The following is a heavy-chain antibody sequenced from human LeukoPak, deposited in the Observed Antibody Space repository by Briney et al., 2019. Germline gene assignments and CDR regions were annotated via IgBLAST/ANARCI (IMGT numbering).Heavy chain of an antibody. V-gene: IGHV3-21*04. CDR2: ISISSNYI. J-gene: IGHJ4*02. Sequence: GGSLRLSCAASGFTFSNYNMNWVRQAPGKGLEWVSCISISSNYIYYPDSVKGRFTISRDNSRNTLYLQMNSLRAEDTAVYYCAKSTSGALYYIDYWGQGTLVTVSS. CDR1: GFTFSNYN. D-gene: IGHD2-2*01. CDR3: AKSTSGALYYIDY.